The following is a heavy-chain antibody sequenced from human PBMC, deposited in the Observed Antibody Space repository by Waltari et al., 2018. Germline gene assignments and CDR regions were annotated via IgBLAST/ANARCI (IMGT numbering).Heavy chain of an antibody. CDR2: IYYSGST. D-gene: IGHD2-2*02. V-gene: IGHV4-39*01. CDR3: ATPLRIVVVPAAILGPKNDAFDI. CDR1: GGSIGSSSYY. J-gene: IGHJ3*02. Sequence: QLQLQESGPGLVKPSETLSLTCTVSGGSIGSSSYYWGWIRQPQGKGLVWIGSIYYSGSTYYNPSLKSRVTISVDTSKNQFSLKLSSVTAADTAVYYCATPLRIVVVPAAILGPKNDAFDIWGQGTMVTVSS.